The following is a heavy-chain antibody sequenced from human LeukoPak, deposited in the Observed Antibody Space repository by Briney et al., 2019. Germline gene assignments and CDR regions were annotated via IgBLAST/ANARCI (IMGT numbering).Heavy chain of an antibody. CDR3: ARSSDIVVVPAAIARFWFDP. D-gene: IGHD2-2*02. CDR1: GYTFISYY. CDR2: INPSGGST. V-gene: IGHV1-46*01. Sequence: VASVKVSCKASGYTFISYYIHWVRQAPGQGLEWMGIINPSGGSTSYTHKFQGRVTMTRDTSTSTVYMELSSLRSEDTAVYYCARSSDIVVVPAAIARFWFDPWGQGTLVTVSS. J-gene: IGHJ5*02.